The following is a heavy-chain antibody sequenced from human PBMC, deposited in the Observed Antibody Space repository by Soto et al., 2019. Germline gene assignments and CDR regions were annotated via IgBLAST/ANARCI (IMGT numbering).Heavy chain of an antibody. CDR2: ISYDGSNK. CDR1: GFTFSSYG. D-gene: IGHD1-7*01. CDR3: AKDLLELESYYGMDV. J-gene: IGHJ6*02. V-gene: IGHV3-30*18. Sequence: QVQLVESGGGVVQPGRSLRLSCAASGFTFSSYGMHWVRQAPGKGLEWVAVISYDGSNKYYADSVKGRFTISRDNSKNTLYLQMNSLRAEDTAVYYCAKDLLELESYYGMDVWGQGTTVTVSS.